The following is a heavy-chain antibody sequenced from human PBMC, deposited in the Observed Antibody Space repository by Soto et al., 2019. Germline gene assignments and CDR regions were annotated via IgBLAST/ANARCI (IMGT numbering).Heavy chain of an antibody. D-gene: IGHD3-10*01. Sequence: EVQLLESGGGLIQPGGSLRLSCAASGFIFSTNVMAWVRQAPGKELEWVATITGSGRRTDDADAMGGPFTIARDNSKDTLFLYLTSLTVEDTAVYYCATRGGDYRPLENWGQGTLVTVST. CDR2: ITGSGRRT. V-gene: IGHV3-23*01. CDR1: GFIFSTNV. CDR3: ATRGGDYRPLEN. J-gene: IGHJ4*02.